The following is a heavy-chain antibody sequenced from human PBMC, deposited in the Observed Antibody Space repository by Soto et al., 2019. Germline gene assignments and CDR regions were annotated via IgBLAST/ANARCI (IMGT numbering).Heavy chain of an antibody. V-gene: IGHV4-38-2*02. CDR2: ISHTGST. Sequence: SETLSLTCTVSGFSISSGYYWCGSRQPPGKGLEGVGSISHTGSTYYKESLKSRVTISVDTSKNKFSLRLSSVTAADTAVYYWASDGSSTNCYSPDYWGQGALVTVSS. CDR1: GFSISSGYY. D-gene: IGHD2-2*02. J-gene: IGHJ4*02. CDR3: ASDGSSTNCYSPDY.